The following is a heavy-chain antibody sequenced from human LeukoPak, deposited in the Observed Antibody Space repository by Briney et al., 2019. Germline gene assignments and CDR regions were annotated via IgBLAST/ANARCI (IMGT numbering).Heavy chain of an antibody. V-gene: IGHV4-61*02. CDR3: ARESFYAFDI. CDR2: IYTSGST. D-gene: IGHD3-16*01. CDR1: GRSISSGSYY. J-gene: IGHJ3*02. Sequence: SETLSLTCTVSGRSISSGSYYWSWLPQPAGKGLEWIGRIYTSGSTNYNPSLKSRVTISVDTSKNQFSLKLSSVTAADTAVYYCARESFYAFDICGQGTMVTVSS.